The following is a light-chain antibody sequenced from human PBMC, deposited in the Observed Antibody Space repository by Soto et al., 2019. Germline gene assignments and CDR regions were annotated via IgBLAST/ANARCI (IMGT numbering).Light chain of an antibody. Sequence: QSALTQPRSVSGSPGQSVTISCTASGRGVGGFTYVSWYQQHPGKAPKLLIYDVSQRPSGVPDRFSGSKSGYTASLTISGLQAEDEADYHCCSYAGSYSWVFGGGTQLTVL. J-gene: IGLJ3*02. CDR2: DVS. V-gene: IGLV2-11*01. CDR1: GRGVGGFTY. CDR3: CSYAGSYSWV.